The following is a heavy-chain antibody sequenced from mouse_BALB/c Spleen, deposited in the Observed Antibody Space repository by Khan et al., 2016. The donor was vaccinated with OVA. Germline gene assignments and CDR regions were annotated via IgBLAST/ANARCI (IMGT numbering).Heavy chain of an antibody. CDR2: IWSDGST. CDR1: GFSLTNYG. Sequence: QAQLKESGPGLVAPSQSLSITCTISGFSLTNYGVHWVRQPPRKGLEWLVVIWSDGSTTYNSALKSRLTISKDNSKRQVFLKMNSLQTDDTGMYFCARQPYYHYNIMDYWGQGTSVTVSS. V-gene: IGHV2-6-1*01. J-gene: IGHJ4*01. D-gene: IGHD2-10*01. CDR3: ARQPYYHYNIMDY.